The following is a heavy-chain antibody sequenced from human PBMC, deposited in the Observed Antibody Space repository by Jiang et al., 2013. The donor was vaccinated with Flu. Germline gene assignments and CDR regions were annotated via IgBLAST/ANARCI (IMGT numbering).Heavy chain of an antibody. CDR3: ARGDPEWELPHWVAFDI. V-gene: IGHV1-18*04. J-gene: IGHJ3*02. CDR2: ISAYNGNT. CDR1: GYTFTSYG. Sequence: GAEVKKPGASVKVSRKASGYTFTSYGISWVRQAPGQGLEWMGWISAYNGNTNYAQKLQGRVTMTTDTSTSTAYMELRSLRSDDTAVYYCARGDPEWELPHWVAFDIWGQGTMVTVSS. D-gene: IGHD1-26*01.